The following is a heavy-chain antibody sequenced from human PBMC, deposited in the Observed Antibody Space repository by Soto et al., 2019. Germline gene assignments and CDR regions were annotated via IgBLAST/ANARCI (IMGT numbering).Heavy chain of an antibody. CDR3: ARADCSGGSCYTCDK. Sequence: QVQLVQSGAEVRKPGASVKVSCKASGYTLTAYYLHWVRQAPGQGLEWVGWIHPNSGDTNYAQKFQGRVTWTRDTAISTAYMDLKRLNFNDTAIYYCARADCSGGSCYTCDKWGQGTLITVSS. CDR1: GYTLTAYY. CDR2: IHPNSGDT. V-gene: IGHV1-2*02. J-gene: IGHJ4*02. D-gene: IGHD2-15*01.